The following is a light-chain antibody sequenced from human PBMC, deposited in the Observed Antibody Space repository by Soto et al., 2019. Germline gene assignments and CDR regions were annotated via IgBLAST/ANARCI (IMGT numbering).Light chain of an antibody. CDR1: SSNIGNNA. Sequence: QSVLTQPPSVSEAPRQRVTISCSGSSSNIGNNAVNWYQQLPGKAPKLLIYYDDLLPSGVSDRFSGSKSGTSASLAICGLQSVDEADYYCAAWDDSPNGYVFGTGTKVTVL. J-gene: IGLJ1*01. CDR2: YDD. CDR3: AAWDDSPNGYV. V-gene: IGLV1-36*01.